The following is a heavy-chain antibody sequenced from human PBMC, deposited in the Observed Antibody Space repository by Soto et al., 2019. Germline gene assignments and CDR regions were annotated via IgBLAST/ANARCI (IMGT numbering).Heavy chain of an antibody. CDR2: INAGNGNT. J-gene: IGHJ6*02. Sequence: ASVKVSCKASGYTFTSYAMHWVRQAPGQRLEWMGWINAGNGNTKYPQKFQGRVTITRDTSASTAYMELSSLRSEDTAVYYCARDPYDFWSGYSLSPMDVWGQGTTVTVSS. D-gene: IGHD3-3*01. CDR1: GYTFTSYA. V-gene: IGHV1-3*01. CDR3: ARDPYDFWSGYSLSPMDV.